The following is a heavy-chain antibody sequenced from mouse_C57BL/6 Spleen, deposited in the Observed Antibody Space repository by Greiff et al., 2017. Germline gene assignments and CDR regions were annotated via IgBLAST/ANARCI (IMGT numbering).Heavy chain of an antibody. Sequence: QVQLQQPGAELVRPGSSVKLSCKASGYTFTSYWMHWVKQRPLQGLEWIGNIDPSDSGTHSHQQFKEKATLTVDKSSSTADMMLSSRTSEDSAVYYCAISGGYLDYGGQGTTLTVSS. CDR3: AISGGYLDY. J-gene: IGHJ2*01. CDR2: IDPSDSGT. D-gene: IGHD3-1*01. V-gene: IGHV1-52*01. CDR1: GYTFTSYW.